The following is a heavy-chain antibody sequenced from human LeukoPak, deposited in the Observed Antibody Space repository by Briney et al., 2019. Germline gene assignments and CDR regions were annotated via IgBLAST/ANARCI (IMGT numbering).Heavy chain of an antibody. J-gene: IGHJ6*03. D-gene: IGHD3-10*01. CDR2: INWDGGRT. V-gene: IGHV3-20*04. Sequence: GRSLRLSCAASGFTFDDYGMSWVRQAPGKGLEWVSGINWDGGRTGYADSVKGRFTISRDNAKNSLYLQMNSLRAEDTALYYCARDFLLWFGETLTGNYMDVWGKGTTVTVSS. CDR3: ARDFLLWFGETLTGNYMDV. CDR1: GFTFDDYG.